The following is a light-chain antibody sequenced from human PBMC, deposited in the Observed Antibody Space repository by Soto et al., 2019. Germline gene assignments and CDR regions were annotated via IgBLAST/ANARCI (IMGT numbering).Light chain of an antibody. J-gene: IGKJ1*01. Sequence: ETVMTQSPVTLSLSPGEGATLSCRASQNVYTNLAWYQQKPGQAPRLLIYDASTRATGIPARFSGSGSGTEFTLTISSLQSEDFAVYYCQQYNNWPPMFGQGTKVDIK. V-gene: IGKV3D-15*01. CDR3: QQYNNWPPM. CDR1: QNVYTN. CDR2: DAS.